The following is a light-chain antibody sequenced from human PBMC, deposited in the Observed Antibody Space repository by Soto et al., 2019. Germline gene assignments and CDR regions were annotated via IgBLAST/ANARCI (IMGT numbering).Light chain of an antibody. J-gene: IGKJ4*01. CDR1: QSVSSSY. CDR3: QQYTSSQLT. V-gene: IGKV3-20*01. Sequence: EIVLTQSPDTLSLSPGERATLSCRASQSVSSSYLAWYQQKPGQAPRLLIYGASSRATGIPDRFSGSESGTAFTLTISRLEPEDFAVYYCQQYTSSQLTFGGGTKVEIK. CDR2: GAS.